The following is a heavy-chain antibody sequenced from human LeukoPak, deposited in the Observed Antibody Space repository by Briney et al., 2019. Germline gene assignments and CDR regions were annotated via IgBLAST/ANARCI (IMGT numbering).Heavy chain of an antibody. J-gene: IGHJ3*02. CDR1: GYTFTSYW. Sequence: GESLKISCKGSGYTFTSYWIGWVRQMPGKGLEWMGIIYPRDSDIKYSPSFQGQVTISADKSISTAYLQWSSLKASDTAMYYCARRTYCSDGSCYDGSWRYAFDIWGQGARVTVSS. D-gene: IGHD2-15*01. V-gene: IGHV5-51*01. CDR2: IYPRDSDI. CDR3: ARRTYCSDGSCYDGSWRYAFDI.